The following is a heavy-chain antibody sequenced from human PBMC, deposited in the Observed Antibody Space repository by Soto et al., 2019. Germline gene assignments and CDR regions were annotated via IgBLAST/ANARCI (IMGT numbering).Heavy chain of an antibody. CDR1: GYTFTSYD. CDR2: MNPNSGNT. CDR3: ARVVRWGNHYYYYYYMDV. V-gene: IGHV1-8*01. J-gene: IGHJ6*03. Sequence: ASVKVSCKASGYTFTSYDINWVRQATGQGLERMGWMNPNSGNTGYAQKFQGRVTMTRNTSISTSYMELSSLRSEDTAVYYCARVVRWGNHYYYYYYMDVWGKGTTVTVSS. D-gene: IGHD3-10*01.